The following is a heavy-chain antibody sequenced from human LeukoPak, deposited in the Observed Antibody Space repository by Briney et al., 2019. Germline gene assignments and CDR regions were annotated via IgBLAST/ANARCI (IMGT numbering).Heavy chain of an antibody. D-gene: IGHD1-26*01. J-gene: IGHJ4*02. Sequence: GGSLRLSCAASGFTFSSYWMSWVRQAPGKGLEWVAVISYDGSNKYYADSVKGRFTISRDNSKNTLYLQMNSLRAEDTAVYYCAKDISGSSWPFDYWGQGTLVTVSS. CDR2: ISYDGSNK. CDR3: AKDISGSSWPFDY. V-gene: IGHV3-30*18. CDR1: GFTFSSYW.